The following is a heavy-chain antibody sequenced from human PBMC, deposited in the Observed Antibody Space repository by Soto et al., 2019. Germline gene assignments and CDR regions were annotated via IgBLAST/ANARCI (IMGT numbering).Heavy chain of an antibody. CDR1: GYRNTIDV. V-gene: IGHV1-24*01. CDR2: FDPEDGET. Sequence: ALLKVACKTAGYRNTIDVISRLRNNTRKGLEWMGGFDPEDGETIYAQKFQGRVTMTEDTSTDTAYMELSSLRSEDTAVYYCATISSYYDFWSALPNNWFDPWGQGTLVTVSS. CDR3: ATISSYYDFWSALPNNWFDP. D-gene: IGHD3-3*01. J-gene: IGHJ5*02.